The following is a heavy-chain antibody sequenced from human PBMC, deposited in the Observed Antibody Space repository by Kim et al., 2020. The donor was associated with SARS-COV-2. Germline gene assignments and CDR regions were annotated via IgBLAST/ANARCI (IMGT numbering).Heavy chain of an antibody. V-gene: IGHV4-59*08. CDR3: ARHPDYYGSGSFFDY. D-gene: IGHD3-10*01. J-gene: IGHJ4*02. CDR2: MNDIGSS. Sequence: SETLSLTCTVSGDSMRSYYWSWIRQPPGKGLEWIGYMNDIGSSNYNPSLKSRVSILVDTSKRQISLNLTSVTAADTAAYYCARHPDYYGSGSFFDYWGQG. CDR1: GDSMRSYY.